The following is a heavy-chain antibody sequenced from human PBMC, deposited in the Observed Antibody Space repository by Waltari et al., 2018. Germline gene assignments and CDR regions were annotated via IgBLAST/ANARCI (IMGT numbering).Heavy chain of an antibody. D-gene: IGHD3-3*01. CDR2: MNCEGITT. J-gene: IGHJ4*02. V-gene: IGHV3-74*01. CDR1: GFTFSNYW. CDR3: AIPGQISLRQHLEGDY. Sequence: EVQLVESGGGLVQPGGSLRLSCAASGFTFSNYWMHLVRQAPGKGLVWGSRMNCEGITTANGDSVGGRVTIARDNAKNTLYLQRNSLRAEDTAVYYCAIPGQISLRQHLEGDYWGQGTLVTVSS.